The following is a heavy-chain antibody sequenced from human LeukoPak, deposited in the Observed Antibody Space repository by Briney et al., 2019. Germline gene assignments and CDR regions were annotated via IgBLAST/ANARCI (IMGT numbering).Heavy chain of an antibody. V-gene: IGHV4-59*01. Sequence: SETLSLTCTVSGGSISSYYWSWIRQPPVKGLEWIGYIYYSGSTNYNPSLKSRVTISVDTSKNQFSLKLSSVTAADTAVYYCARAGGWLLYFDYWGQGTLVTVSS. CDR2: IYYSGST. J-gene: IGHJ4*02. CDR3: ARAGGWLLYFDY. D-gene: IGHD3-9*01. CDR1: GGSISSYY.